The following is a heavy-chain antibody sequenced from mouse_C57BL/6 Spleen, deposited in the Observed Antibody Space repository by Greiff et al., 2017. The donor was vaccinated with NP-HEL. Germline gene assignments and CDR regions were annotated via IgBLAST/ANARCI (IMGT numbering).Heavy chain of an antibody. CDR2: INPGSGGT. J-gene: IGHJ4*01. D-gene: IGHD2-12*01. V-gene: IGHV1-54*01. Sequence: VQLQQSGAELVRPGTSVKVSCKASGYAFTNYLIEWVKQRPGQGLEWIGVINPGSGGTNYNEKFKGKATLTADKSSSTAYMQLSSLTSEDSAVYFCARTLYVLMDYWGQGTSVTVSS. CDR3: ARTLYVLMDY. CDR1: GYAFTNYL.